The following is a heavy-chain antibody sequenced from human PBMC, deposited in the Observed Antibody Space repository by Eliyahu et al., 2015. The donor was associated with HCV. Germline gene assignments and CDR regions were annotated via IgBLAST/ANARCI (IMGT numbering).Heavy chain of an antibody. J-gene: IGHJ4*02. CDR3: AKGYTYSWYYFDN. V-gene: IGHV3-23*01. CDR1: GFTFSSYA. CDR2: ISGGGGTT. D-gene: IGHD4-11*01. Sequence: EVQLLESGGGLVQSGGSLRLSCAASGFTFSSYAMTWVRQGPGKGLEWVSGISGGGGTTYYADSVKGRFTISRDNSKNTLYLQMNSLRAEDTAVYYCAKGYTYSWYYFDNWGQGTLVTVSS.